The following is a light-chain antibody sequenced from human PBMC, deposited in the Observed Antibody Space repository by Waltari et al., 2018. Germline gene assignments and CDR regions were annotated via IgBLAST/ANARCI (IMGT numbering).Light chain of an antibody. V-gene: IGLV2-14*03. Sequence: QSALTQPASVSGSPGQSISISCTGTSSDVGYSNYFSWYQQHPRQAPKLMIYDVTKRPSGVSNRFSGSKSGNTASLTISGLQAEDEADYYCISYTTRRLWVFGGGTQLTVL. CDR2: DVT. CDR3: ISYTTRRLWV. J-gene: IGLJ3*02. CDR1: SSDVGYSNY.